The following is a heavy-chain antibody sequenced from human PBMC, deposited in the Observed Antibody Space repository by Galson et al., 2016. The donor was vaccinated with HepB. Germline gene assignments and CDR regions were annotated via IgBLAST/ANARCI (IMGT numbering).Heavy chain of an antibody. V-gene: IGHV3-30-3*01. J-gene: IGHJ6*02. D-gene: IGHD2-8*02. CDR2: VSYNESNK. Sequence: SLRLSCAASEFTFSDYTMHWVRQAPGKGPEWVSVVSYNESNKYYANSVKGRFTISRDNSKKTLYLQMNSLKTEDTAIYYCARGGRTGYYYGIDVWGQGTTVTVSS. CDR1: EFTFSDYT. CDR3: ARGGRTGYYYGIDV.